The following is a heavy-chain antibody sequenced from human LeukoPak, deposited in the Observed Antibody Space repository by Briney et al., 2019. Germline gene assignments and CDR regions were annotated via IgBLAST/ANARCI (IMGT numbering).Heavy chain of an antibody. V-gene: IGHV4-59*01. Sequence: PSETLSLTCTVSGGSISSYYWSWIRQPPGRGLEWIGNIYDRGSTKYNPSLKSRVTISVDTSKNQFSLRLSSVTAADTAVYYCARGRTFDNWGQGTLVTVSS. J-gene: IGHJ4*02. CDR1: GGSISSYY. CDR2: IYDRGST. CDR3: ARGRTFDN.